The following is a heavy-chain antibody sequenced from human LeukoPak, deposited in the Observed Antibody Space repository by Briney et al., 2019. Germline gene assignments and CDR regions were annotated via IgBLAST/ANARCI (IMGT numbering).Heavy chain of an antibody. Sequence: PSRSLRLSCAASGFTFDDYAMHWVRQARGEGLEWVSGISWNSGSIGYADSVKGRFTISRDNAKNSLYLQMNSLRAEDTALYYCAKDSIHSGYDHFDYWGQGTLVTVSS. D-gene: IGHD5-12*01. CDR1: GFTFDDYA. CDR3: AKDSIHSGYDHFDY. CDR2: ISWNSGSI. V-gene: IGHV3-9*01. J-gene: IGHJ4*02.